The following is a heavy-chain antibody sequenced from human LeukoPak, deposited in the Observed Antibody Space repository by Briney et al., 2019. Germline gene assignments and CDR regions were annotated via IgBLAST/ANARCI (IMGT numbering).Heavy chain of an antibody. V-gene: IGHV3-33*01. J-gene: IGHJ3*02. CDR1: GFTFSSYG. CDR2: IWYDGSNK. CDR3: ARDPPYSSSWYPGAFDI. Sequence: PGGSLRLSCAASGFTFSSYGMHWVRQAPGKGLEWVAVIWYDGSNKYYADSVKGRFTISRDNSKNTLYLQMNSLRAEDTAVYYCARDPPYSSSWYPGAFDIWGQGTTVTVSS. D-gene: IGHD6-13*01.